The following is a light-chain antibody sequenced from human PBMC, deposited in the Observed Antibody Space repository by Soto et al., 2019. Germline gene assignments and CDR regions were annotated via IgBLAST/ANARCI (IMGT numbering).Light chain of an antibody. CDR1: SSDVGGYNY. J-gene: IGLJ2*01. CDR2: EVS. CDR3: QSYDRGLTGVV. Sequence: QSALTQPASVSGSPGQSITISCTGTSSDVGGYNYVSWYQQHPGKAPKLMIYEVSNRPSGVSNRFSGSKSGNTASLTITGLQADDEADYFCQSYDRGLTGVVFGGGTKVTVL. V-gene: IGLV2-14*01.